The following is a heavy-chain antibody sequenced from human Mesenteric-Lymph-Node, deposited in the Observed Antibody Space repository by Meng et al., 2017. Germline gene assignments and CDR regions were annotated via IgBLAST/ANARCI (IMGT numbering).Heavy chain of an antibody. J-gene: IGHJ6*02. D-gene: IGHD3-10*01. CDR2: INGNNGAT. V-gene: IGHV1-2*02. CDR1: GYTFTGYY. CDR3: ARDTIGEPVLLWFGELKAPYYYYGMDV. Sequence: ASVKVSCKASGYTFTGYYMHWVRQAPGQGLEWMGWINGNNGATNYAQKFQGRVTMTRDTSISTAYMELSRLRSEDTAVYYCARDTIGEPVLLWFGELKAPYYYYGMDVWGQGTTVTVSS.